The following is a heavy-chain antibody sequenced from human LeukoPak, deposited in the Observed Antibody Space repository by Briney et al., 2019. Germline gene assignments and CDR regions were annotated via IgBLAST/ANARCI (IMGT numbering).Heavy chain of an antibody. CDR3: AKIYYSDSSGPFDY. V-gene: IGHV4-34*01. Sequence: PSETLSLTCAVYGGSFSGYYWSWLRQPPGKGLEWIGSIYYSGSTYYNPSLKSRVTISVDTSKNQFSLNLNSVTAADTAVYYCAKIYYSDSSGPFDYWGQGTLVTVSS. D-gene: IGHD3-22*01. CDR1: GGSFSGYY. CDR2: IYYSGST. J-gene: IGHJ4*02.